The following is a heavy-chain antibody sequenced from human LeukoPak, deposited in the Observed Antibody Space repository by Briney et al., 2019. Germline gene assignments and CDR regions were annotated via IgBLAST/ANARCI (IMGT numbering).Heavy chain of an antibody. D-gene: IGHD6-19*01. CDR2: IRSKAYGGTT. V-gene: IGHV3-49*04. CDR1: GFTFGDYA. J-gene: IGHJ4*02. CDR3: NARKSVAGIDY. Sequence: GGSLRLSCTASGFTFGDYAMSWVRQAPGKGLEWVGFIRSKAYGGTTEYAASVKGRFTISRDDSKSIAYLQMNSLKTEDTAVYYCNARKSVAGIDYWGQGTLVTVSS.